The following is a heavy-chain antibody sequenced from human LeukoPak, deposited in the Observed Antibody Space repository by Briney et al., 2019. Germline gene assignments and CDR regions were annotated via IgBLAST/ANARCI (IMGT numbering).Heavy chain of an antibody. Sequence: SETLSLTCAVSGYSISSGYYWGWIRQPPGKGLEWIGNIYHSGSTYYNPSLKSRVTISVDTSKNQFSLKLSSVTAADTAVYYCARKVPAAIGKYNWFDPWGQGTLVTVSS. CDR1: GYSISSGYY. J-gene: IGHJ5*02. CDR3: ARKVPAAIGKYNWFDP. D-gene: IGHD2-2*02. V-gene: IGHV4-38-2*01. CDR2: IYHSGST.